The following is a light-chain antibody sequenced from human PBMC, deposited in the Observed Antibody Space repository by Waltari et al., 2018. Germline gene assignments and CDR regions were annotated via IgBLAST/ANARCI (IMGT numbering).Light chain of an antibody. Sequence: SLLTQPHSVSESPGKTVTISCTRTSDSLASNYVQWHQQRPGSAPTTLIFADNQRPSGVPDRFSGSIDSSSNSASLTISGLKTEDEALYYCQSYDSDEGVVFGGGTKLTVL. J-gene: IGLJ2*01. V-gene: IGLV6-57*03. CDR3: QSYDSDEGVV. CDR1: SDSLASNY. CDR2: ADN.